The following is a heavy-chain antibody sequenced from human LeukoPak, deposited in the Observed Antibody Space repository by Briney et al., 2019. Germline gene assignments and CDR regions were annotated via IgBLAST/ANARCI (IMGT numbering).Heavy chain of an antibody. CDR1: GFTFSSYA. J-gene: IGHJ4*02. D-gene: IGHD3-3*01. Sequence: PGGSLRLSCAASGFTFSSYAMSWVRQAPGKGLEWVSAISGSGGSTYYADSVKGRFTISRDNSKNTLYLQMNSLRAEDTAVYYCAMASYYDFWSGSYYFDYWGQGTLVTVSS. CDR2: ISGSGGST. CDR3: AMASYYDFWSGSYYFDY. V-gene: IGHV3-23*01.